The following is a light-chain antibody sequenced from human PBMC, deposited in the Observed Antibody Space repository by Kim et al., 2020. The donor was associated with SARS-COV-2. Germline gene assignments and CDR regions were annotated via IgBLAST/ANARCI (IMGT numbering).Light chain of an antibody. CDR1: QGIGDD. CDR3: LQHNSFPRT. V-gene: IGKV1-17*01. Sequence: ASVGDSVNMTCRASQGIGDDLGWFQKKPGKAPKRLIYSASSLDSGDPSRFSGSGSGTEFTLTISSLQPEDFATYYCLQHNSFPRTFGQGTKVDIK. J-gene: IGKJ1*01. CDR2: SAS.